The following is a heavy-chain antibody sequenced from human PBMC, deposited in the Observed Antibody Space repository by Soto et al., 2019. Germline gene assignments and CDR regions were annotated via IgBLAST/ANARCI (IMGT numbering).Heavy chain of an antibody. V-gene: IGHV3-9*01. CDR3: GKDITVYSSSGAAIDY. CDR1: GFTFDDYA. Sequence: GGSLRLSCAVSGFTFDDYAMHWVRQAAGKGLEWVSGISWNSGSIGYADSVKGRFTISRDNAKNSLYLQMNSLRAEDTALYYCGKDITVYSSSGAAIDYWGQGTPVTVSS. J-gene: IGHJ4*02. D-gene: IGHD6-13*01. CDR2: ISWNSGSI.